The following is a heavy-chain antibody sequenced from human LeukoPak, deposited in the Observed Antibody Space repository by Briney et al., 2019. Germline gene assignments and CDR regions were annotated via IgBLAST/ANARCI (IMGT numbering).Heavy chain of an antibody. CDR1: GGSFSGYY. V-gene: IGHV4-34*01. Sequence: PSETLSLTCAVYGGSFSGYYWSWIRQPPGKGLEWIGEINHSGSTNYNPSLKSRVTISVDTSKNQFSLKLSSVTAADTAVYYCARDRGDYGSSDHRGQGTLVTVSS. CDR2: INHSGST. CDR3: ARDRGDYGSSDH. J-gene: IGHJ4*02. D-gene: IGHD2-21*02.